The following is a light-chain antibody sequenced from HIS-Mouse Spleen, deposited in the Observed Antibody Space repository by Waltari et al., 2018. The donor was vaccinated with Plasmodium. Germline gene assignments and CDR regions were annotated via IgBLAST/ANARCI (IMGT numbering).Light chain of an antibody. CDR2: EDS. CDR1: ELPTNY. V-gene: IGLV3-10*01. CDR3: YSTDSSGNHRV. J-gene: IGLJ3*02. Sequence: SYELTQPPSVSVSPGQTARITCSGDELPTNYAYWYQQKSGQAPVLVIYEDSKRPPGIPERFSGSSSGTMATLTISGAQVEDEADYYCYSTDSSGNHRVFGGGTKLTVL.